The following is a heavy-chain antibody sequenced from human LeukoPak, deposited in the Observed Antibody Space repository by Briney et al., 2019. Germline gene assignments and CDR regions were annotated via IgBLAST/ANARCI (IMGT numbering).Heavy chain of an antibody. J-gene: IGHJ4*02. Sequence: PGGSLRLSCAASGFTFSSYGMHWVRQAPGKGLEWVAFIRYDGSNKYYADSVKGRFTISRDNSKNTLYLQMNSLRAEDTAVYYCANSAYCGGDCYSAHFDYWGQGTLVTVSS. D-gene: IGHD2-21*01. V-gene: IGHV3-30*02. CDR3: ANSAYCGGDCYSAHFDY. CDR2: IRYDGSNK. CDR1: GFTFSSYG.